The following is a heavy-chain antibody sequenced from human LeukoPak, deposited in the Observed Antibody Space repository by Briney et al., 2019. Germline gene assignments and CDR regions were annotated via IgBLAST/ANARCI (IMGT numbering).Heavy chain of an antibody. V-gene: IGHV1-18*01. D-gene: IGHD3-22*01. CDR1: GYTFTSYG. CDR2: IGAYNGNT. Sequence: ASVKVSCKASGYTFTSYGISWVRQAPGQGLEWMGWIGAYNGNTNYAQKLQGRVTMTTDTSTSTAYMELSSLRSEDTAVYYCARMHYYDSSGYYFDYWGQGTLVTVSS. J-gene: IGHJ4*02. CDR3: ARMHYYDSSGYYFDY.